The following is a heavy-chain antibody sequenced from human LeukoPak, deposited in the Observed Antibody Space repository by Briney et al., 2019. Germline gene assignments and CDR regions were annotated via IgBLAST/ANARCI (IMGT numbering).Heavy chain of an antibody. Sequence: PPGGSLRLSCAASGFTFSSYWMHWVRHAPGKGLVWVSRINTDGSSTSYADSVKGRFTISRDNAKNTLYLQMNSLRAEDTAVYYCARTRAIALFDYWGQGTLVTVSS. D-gene: IGHD3-16*02. CDR3: ARTRAIALFDY. J-gene: IGHJ4*02. CDR2: INTDGSST. CDR1: GFTFSSYW. V-gene: IGHV3-74*01.